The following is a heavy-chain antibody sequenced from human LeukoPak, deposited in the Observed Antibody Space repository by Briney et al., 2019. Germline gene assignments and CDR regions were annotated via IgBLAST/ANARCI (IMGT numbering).Heavy chain of an antibody. CDR2: IYHTGST. CDR1: GYSISRGYY. V-gene: IGHV4-38-2*01. D-gene: IGHD3-22*01. CDR3: ARGDDINYYDSSGYPAGAFDI. J-gene: IGHJ3*02. Sequence: SETLTLTCGVSGYSISRGYYWGWIRQPPGNGLEWIGNIYHTGSTYYNPSLRSRVTISVDTPKNQFFLKLTSVTAADTAVYYCARGDDINYYDSSGYPAGAFDIWGQGTMVTVSS.